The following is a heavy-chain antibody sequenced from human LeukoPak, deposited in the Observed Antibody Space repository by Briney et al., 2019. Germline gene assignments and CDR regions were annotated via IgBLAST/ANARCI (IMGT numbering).Heavy chain of an antibody. D-gene: IGHD6-19*01. Sequence: SETLSLTCIVSGGSISSYYWGWIRQPPGKGLEWIGYISDSGSTNYNASLKSRVTISVDTSKNQFSLKLRSVTAADTAFYHCARVAIPVAGRFDCWGQGTLVTVSS. J-gene: IGHJ4*02. CDR1: GGSISSYY. CDR3: ARVAIPVAGRFDC. V-gene: IGHV4-59*12. CDR2: ISDSGST.